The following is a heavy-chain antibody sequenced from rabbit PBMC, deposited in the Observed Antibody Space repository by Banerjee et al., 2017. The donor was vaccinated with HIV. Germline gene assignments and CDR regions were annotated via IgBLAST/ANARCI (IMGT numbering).Heavy chain of an antibody. Sequence: QSLEESGGGLVQPEGSLTLTCTASGLDFSSSYWMCWVRQAPGKGLEWIGYIDSGSTVYATWVNGRFPISSHNAQNTLYLQLNSLTAADTATYFCARDGLYASSSGYYLTFNLWGQGPLVTVS. CDR1: GLDFSSSYW. CDR2: IDSGST. J-gene: IGHJ4*01. V-gene: IGHV1S40*01. CDR3: ARDGLYASSSGYYLTFNL. D-gene: IGHD1-1*01.